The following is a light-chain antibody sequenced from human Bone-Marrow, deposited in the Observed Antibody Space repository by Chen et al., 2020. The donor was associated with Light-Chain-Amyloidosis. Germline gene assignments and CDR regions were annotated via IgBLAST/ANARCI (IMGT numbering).Light chain of an antibody. CDR2: EDD. J-gene: IGLJ3*02. V-gene: IGLV6-57*01. CDR1: RGSIATNY. CDR3: QSYQGSSQGV. Sequence: NFMLTQPHSVSESPGKTVIISCTRSRGSIATNYVQWYQQSPGSSPTTVIYEDDQSPSGVPDRFSGSIDRSSNSASLTISGLKTEDEADYYCQSYQGSSQGVFGGGTKLTVL.